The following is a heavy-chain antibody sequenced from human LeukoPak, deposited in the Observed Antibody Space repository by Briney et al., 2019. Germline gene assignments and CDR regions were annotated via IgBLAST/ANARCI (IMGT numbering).Heavy chain of an antibody. CDR2: INHRGSI. CDR1: GGSFSGYY. D-gene: IGHD5-24*01. V-gene: IGHV4-34*01. CDR3: ARDPVEIATTEFDY. Sequence: SETLSLTCAVYGGSFSGYYWSWIRQAPGKGLEWIGEINHRGSINYNPSLKSRVTISVDTSKNQFSLKLISVTAADTAVYYCARDPVEIATTEFDYWGQGTLVTVSS. J-gene: IGHJ4*02.